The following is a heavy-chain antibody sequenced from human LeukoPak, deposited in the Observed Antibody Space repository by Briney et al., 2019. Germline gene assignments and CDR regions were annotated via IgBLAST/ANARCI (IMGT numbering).Heavy chain of an antibody. CDR1: GFTVSTNY. J-gene: IGHJ5*02. CDR3: ARLPSS. Sequence: GGSLRLSCAASGFTVSTNYMTWVRQAPGKGLEWVSVIYTDGSTYYADSVKGRFTISRDNSENTLFLQMNSLKIKDTAVYYCARLPSSWGQGTLVTVSS. D-gene: IGHD2-2*01. CDR2: IYTDGST. V-gene: IGHV3-66*02.